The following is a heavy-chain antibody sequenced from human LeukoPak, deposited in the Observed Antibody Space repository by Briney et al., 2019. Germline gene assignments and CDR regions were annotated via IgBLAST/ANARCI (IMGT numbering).Heavy chain of an antibody. CDR3: ARDDYSNYTSHYYYYMDV. J-gene: IGHJ6*03. CDR1: GGSISSYY. Sequence: SETLSLTCTVSGGSISSYYWSWIRQPAGKGLEWIGRIYTSGSTNYNPSLKSRVTMSVDTSKNQFSLKLSSVTAADTAVYYCARDDYSNYTSHYYYYMDVWGKGTTVTVSS. D-gene: IGHD4-11*01. CDR2: IYTSGST. V-gene: IGHV4-4*07.